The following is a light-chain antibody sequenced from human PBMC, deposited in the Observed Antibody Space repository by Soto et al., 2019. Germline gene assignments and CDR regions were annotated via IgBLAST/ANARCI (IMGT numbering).Light chain of an antibody. CDR1: QSIGSSY. J-gene: IGKJ2*01. Sequence: EIVLTQSPGSLSLSPGERATLSCRASQSIGSSYLAWYQQKPGQAPRLLISGASSRATAIPDRFSGSGSGTDFTLTISRLEPEDFAVYYCHQYYTSPYTFGQGTNLEIK. CDR2: GAS. CDR3: HQYYTSPYT. V-gene: IGKV3-20*01.